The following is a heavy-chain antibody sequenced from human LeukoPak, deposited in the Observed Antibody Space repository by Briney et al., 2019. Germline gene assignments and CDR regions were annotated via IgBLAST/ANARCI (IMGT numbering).Heavy chain of an antibody. CDR2: ISSSGRAI. D-gene: IGHD3-22*01. CDR1: GFTFSDYY. V-gene: IGHV3-11*04. Sequence: GGSLRLSCAAPGFTFSDYYLSWIRQAPGKGLEWVSYISSSGRAIYYADSVKGRFTISRDNAKNSLYLQMNSLRAEDTAVYYCARGYDSSGYYSSNDAFDIWGQGTMVTVSS. CDR3: ARGYDSSGYYSSNDAFDI. J-gene: IGHJ3*02.